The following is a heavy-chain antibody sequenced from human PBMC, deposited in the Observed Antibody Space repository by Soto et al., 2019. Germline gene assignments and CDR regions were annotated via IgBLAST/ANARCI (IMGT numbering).Heavy chain of an antibody. CDR2: IYYSGST. D-gene: IGHD3-22*01. Sequence: QLQLQESGPGLVKPSETLSLTCTVSGGSISSSSYYWGWIRQPPGKGLEWIGSIYYSGSTYYNPSLKSRVTISVDTSKNQFSLKLSSVTAADTAVYYCARHRPDYYDSSGHGAFGYWGQGTLVTVSS. V-gene: IGHV4-39*01. J-gene: IGHJ4*02. CDR3: ARHRPDYYDSSGHGAFGY. CDR1: GGSISSSSYY.